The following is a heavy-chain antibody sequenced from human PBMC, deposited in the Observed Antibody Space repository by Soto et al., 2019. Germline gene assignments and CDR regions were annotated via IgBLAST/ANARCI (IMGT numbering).Heavy chain of an antibody. D-gene: IGHD6-13*01. J-gene: IGHJ4*02. CDR1: GYTFTSYA. CDR3: ARDTLGQQLADY. V-gene: IGHV1-18*01. Sequence: GASVKVSCKASGYTFTSYAMHWVRQAPGQRLEWMGWISAYNGNTNYAQKLQGRATMTTDTSTSTAYMELRSLRSDDTAVYYCARDTLGQQLADYWGQGTLVTVSS. CDR2: ISAYNGNT.